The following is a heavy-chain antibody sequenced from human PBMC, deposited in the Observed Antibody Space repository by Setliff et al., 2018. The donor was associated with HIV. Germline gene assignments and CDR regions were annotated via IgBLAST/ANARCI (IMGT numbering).Heavy chain of an antibody. Sequence: PSETLSLTCTVSGVSIRSYYWSWVRQVPGKGPEWIANTYYGGSIDYNTYNPSLKSRVAISIDIYKNQMSLKVASVTAADTGVYFCARGRDCGDNSCLLRLYYHYGMDAWGPGTAVTVSS. V-gene: IGHV4-59*12. CDR3: ARGRDCGDNSCLLRLYYHYGMDA. CDR1: GVSIRSYY. CDR2: TYYGGSI. J-gene: IGHJ6*02. D-gene: IGHD2-21*01.